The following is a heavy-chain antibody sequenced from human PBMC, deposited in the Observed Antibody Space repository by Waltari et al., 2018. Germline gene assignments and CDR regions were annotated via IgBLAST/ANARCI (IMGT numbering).Heavy chain of an antibody. J-gene: IGHJ5*02. D-gene: IGHD2-21*02. V-gene: IGHV4-4*02. CDR1: GESLSSSDW. CDR2: ISHSWDT. Sequence: QVQLQESGPGLVKSSERLSLPCTVSGESLSSSDWWTWVRQSPGKGLEWIGAISHSWDTDYHPSLKGRVTISADRSRNQFSLNLNSVTAADTAVYYCARARYFGLLFAWFDPWGQGTLVTVSS. CDR3: ARARYFGLLFAWFDP.